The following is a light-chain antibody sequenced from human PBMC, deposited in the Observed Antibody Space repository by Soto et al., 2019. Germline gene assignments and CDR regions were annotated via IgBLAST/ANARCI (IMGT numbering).Light chain of an antibody. CDR3: SSSTTGSTPVV. Sequence: HSVLTQPASVSGSPGQSITISCTGTSSDVGGYNYVSWYQQHPGKAPKFMIYDVSNRPSGVSDRFSGSKSGNTASLTISGLQAEDEADYYCSSSTTGSTPVVFGGGTKLTVL. CDR1: SSDVGGYNY. CDR2: DVS. J-gene: IGLJ2*01. V-gene: IGLV2-14*01.